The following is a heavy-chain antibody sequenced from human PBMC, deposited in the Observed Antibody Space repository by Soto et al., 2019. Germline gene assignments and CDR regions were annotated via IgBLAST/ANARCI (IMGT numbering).Heavy chain of an antibody. J-gene: IGHJ4*02. CDR1: GFDFSGSE. V-gene: IGHV3-48*03. CDR3: AKVAPFILGSPF. CDR2: ITGSGGVM. Sequence: EVKLVESGGALVQPGGSLRLSCTASGFDFSGSEMNWFRQAPGKGLEWVAYITGSGGVMFHAESVKGRFSISRDNAKNSLFLEMSDLTADDTGVYYCAKVAPFILGSPFWGQGTLVTVSS. D-gene: IGHD2-21*01.